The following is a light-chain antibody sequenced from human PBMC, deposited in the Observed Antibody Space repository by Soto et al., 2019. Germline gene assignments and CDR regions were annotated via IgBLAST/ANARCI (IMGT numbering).Light chain of an antibody. J-gene: IGKJ3*01. CDR3: QHAKSYPPT. CDR1: QDLSSS. CDR2: AAS. Sequence: DIQMTQSPSSVSASVGDRVTITCRASQDLSSSLAWYQQKPRKAPKLLIYAASILQSGVSSRFSGSGSGTDFTLTIINLQPEDFATYYCQHAKSYPPTFGPRTIVDIK. V-gene: IGKV1-12*01.